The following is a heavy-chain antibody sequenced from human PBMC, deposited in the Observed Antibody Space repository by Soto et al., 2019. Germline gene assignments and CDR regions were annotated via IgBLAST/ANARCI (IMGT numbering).Heavy chain of an antibody. D-gene: IGHD6-19*01. CDR1: GFTFSNYW. J-gene: IGHJ4*02. Sequence: EVQLVESGGGLVQPGGSLRLSCAASGFTFSNYWMHWVRQAPGKGLVWVSRINSDGSTTSHADSVKGRFTISRDNAKNTLYLPMNSLRAEDTAVYYCASLPGYSTGWPPFDFWGQGTQVTVSS. CDR3: ASLPGYSTGWPPFDF. CDR2: INSDGSTT. V-gene: IGHV3-74*02.